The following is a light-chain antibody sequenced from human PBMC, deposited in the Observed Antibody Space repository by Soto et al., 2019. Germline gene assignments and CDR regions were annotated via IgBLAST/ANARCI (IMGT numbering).Light chain of an antibody. V-gene: IGLV2-18*01. J-gene: IGLJ1*01. CDR3: SLYTSENAYV. Sequence: QSALTQPPSVSGSPGQSVTLSCTGTSTDFVGYNRVSWYQQPPGTAPKLMIYEVSKRPSGVPDRFSGSKSGNTASLTISQLQAAYEADYYCSLYTSENAYVFGAGTKVAAL. CDR2: EVS. CDR1: STDFVGYNR.